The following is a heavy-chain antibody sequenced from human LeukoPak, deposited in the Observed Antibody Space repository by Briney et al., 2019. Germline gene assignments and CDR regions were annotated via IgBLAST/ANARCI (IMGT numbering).Heavy chain of an antibody. CDR1: GFTFSSYW. Sequence: GGSLRLSCAASGFTFSSYWMSWVRQAPGKGLEWVASIKPDGSEKYYLDSVKGRFTISRDNARDSLYLQMNSLRDDDTSVYFCARDASALYWGRGTLVTVSS. J-gene: IGHJ4*02. CDR3: ARDASALY. V-gene: IGHV3-7*01. CDR2: IKPDGSEK. D-gene: IGHD6-19*01.